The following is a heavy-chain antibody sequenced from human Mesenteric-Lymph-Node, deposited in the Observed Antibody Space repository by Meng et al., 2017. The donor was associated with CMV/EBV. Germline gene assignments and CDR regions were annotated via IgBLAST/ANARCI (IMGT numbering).Heavy chain of an antibody. CDR3: AKEVTIFAVEYFQH. V-gene: IGHV3-74*01. Sequence: GESLKISCAASGFTFSSYWIHWVRQAPGKGLVWVSRINGDGSTTYYADSVKGRFTISRDNSKNTLYLQMNSLRAEDTAVYYCAKEVTIFAVEYFQHWGQGTLVTVSS. CDR2: INGDGSTT. D-gene: IGHD3-3*01. J-gene: IGHJ1*01. CDR1: GFTFSSYW.